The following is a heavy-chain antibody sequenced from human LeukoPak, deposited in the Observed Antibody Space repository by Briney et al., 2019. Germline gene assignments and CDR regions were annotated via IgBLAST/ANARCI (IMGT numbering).Heavy chain of an antibody. V-gene: IGHV4-34*01. D-gene: IGHD3-22*01. J-gene: IGHJ4*02. CDR3: ASEAYYYDSSGYYKY. CDR1: GGSFSGYY. CDR2: INHSGST. Sequence: SETLSLTCAVYGGSFSGYYWNWIRQPPGKGLEWIGEINHSGSTNYNPSLKSRVTMSVDTSKNQFSLKLSSVTAADTAVYYCASEAYYYDSSGYYKYWGQGTLVTVSS.